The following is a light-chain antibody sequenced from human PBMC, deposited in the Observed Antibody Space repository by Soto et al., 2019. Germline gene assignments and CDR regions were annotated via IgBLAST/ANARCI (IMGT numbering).Light chain of an antibody. Sequence: DIQMTQSPSTLSASVGDRVTITCRASQSISSWLAWYQQKPGKATKLLIYKASSLESGVPSRFSGIGSVTEFSLTISIRQPEDFAIYYCQQYNSYSRFGQGTKLEIK. CDR3: QQYNSYSR. CDR1: QSISSW. V-gene: IGKV1-5*03. CDR2: KAS. J-gene: IGKJ2*03.